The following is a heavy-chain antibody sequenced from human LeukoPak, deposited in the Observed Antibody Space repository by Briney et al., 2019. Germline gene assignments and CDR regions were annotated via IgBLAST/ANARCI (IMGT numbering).Heavy chain of an antibody. CDR2: VKSNTDGGTA. CDR1: GFTFSYAW. CDR3: TTTVKYVSGRYRGYFDY. V-gene: IGHV3-15*01. D-gene: IGHD3-10*01. Sequence: GGSLRLSCAASGFTFSYAWMSWVRQAPGKGLEWVGRVKSNTDGGTAHYAAPVNGRFAISRDDSKNTLYPQMNSLKTEDTAVYYCTTTVKYVSGRYRGYFDYWGQGTLVTVSS. J-gene: IGHJ4*02.